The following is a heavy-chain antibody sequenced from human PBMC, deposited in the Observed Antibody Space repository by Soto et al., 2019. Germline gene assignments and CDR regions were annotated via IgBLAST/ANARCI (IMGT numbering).Heavy chain of an antibody. CDR1: GDSVISYF. V-gene: IGHV4-59*02. Sequence: PSETLSLTCTVSGDSVISYFWTWIRQPPGKGLEWIGDIYHTGTTNYSPSLKSRVTISLDTSKNQFSLELTSVTAADTAVYYCARVPTTYYYDSGSNYYGMDVWGQGTTVT. CDR2: IYHTGTT. CDR3: ARVPTTYYYDSGSNYYGMDV. D-gene: IGHD3-10*01. J-gene: IGHJ6*02.